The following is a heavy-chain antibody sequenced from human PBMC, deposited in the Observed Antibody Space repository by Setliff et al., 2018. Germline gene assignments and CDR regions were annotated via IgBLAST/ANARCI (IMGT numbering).Heavy chain of an antibody. CDR3: ARGGVDYEDAFDI. Sequence: GGSLRLSCAASGFTFSRHWMSWVRQAPGKGLEWVSYISSSGSTIYYADSVKGRFTISRDNAKNSLYLQMNSLRAEDTAVYYCARGGVDYEDAFDIWGQGTMVTVSS. CDR2: ISSSGSTI. V-gene: IGHV3-48*04. CDR1: GFTFSRHW. J-gene: IGHJ3*02. D-gene: IGHD3-3*01.